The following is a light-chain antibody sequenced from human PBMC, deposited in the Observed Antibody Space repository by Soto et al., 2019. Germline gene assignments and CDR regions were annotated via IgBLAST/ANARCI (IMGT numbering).Light chain of an antibody. CDR3: EHYGSYSPWT. V-gene: IGKV1-5*03. CDR1: QSIGSW. CDR2: KAS. J-gene: IGKJ1*01. Sequence: DIQMTQSPSTLSAPVGDRVTITCRASQSIGSWLAWYQQKPGKAPKLLIYKASSLESGVPLRFSGSGSGTEFELTISRPQPDDFARYYVEHYGSYSPWTFGQGTKVVIK.